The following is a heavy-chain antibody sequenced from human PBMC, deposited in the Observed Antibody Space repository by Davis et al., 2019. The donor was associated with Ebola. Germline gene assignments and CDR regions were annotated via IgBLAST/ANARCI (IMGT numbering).Heavy chain of an antibody. CDR1: GFTFSSYG. V-gene: IGHV3-30*18. CDR2: ISYDGSHK. Sequence: GGSLRLSCAASGFTFSSYGMHWVRQAPGKGLEWVAVISYDGSHKYSADSVKGRFTISRDNSKNTLYLQMNSLRAEDTAVYYCAKNRGGLDYWGQGTLVTVSS. D-gene: IGHD2/OR15-2a*01. J-gene: IGHJ4*02. CDR3: AKNRGGLDY.